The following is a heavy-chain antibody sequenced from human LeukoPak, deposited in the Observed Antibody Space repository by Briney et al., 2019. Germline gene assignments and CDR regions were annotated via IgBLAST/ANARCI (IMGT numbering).Heavy chain of an antibody. V-gene: IGHV3-33*06. CDR2: IWYDGSNK. Sequence: PGGSLRLSXAASGFTFRSYGMHWVRQAPGKGLEWVAVIWYDGSNKYYADSVKGRFTISRDNSKNTLYLQMNSLRAEDTAVYYCAKDPGDYYMDVWGKGTTVTVSS. CDR1: GFTFRSYG. CDR3: AKDPGDYYMDV. J-gene: IGHJ6*03.